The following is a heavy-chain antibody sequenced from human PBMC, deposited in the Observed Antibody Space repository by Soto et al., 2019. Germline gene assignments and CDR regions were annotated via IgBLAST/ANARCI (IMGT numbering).Heavy chain of an antibody. V-gene: IGHV4-4*07. CDR1: GGSIFSFY. CDR3: ARVGGGVWSPGREP. J-gene: IGHJ5*02. CDR2: IYTTGSS. Sequence: SETLSLTCTVCGGSIFSFYWTWIRQPAGKGLEWIGRIYTTGSSNYNPSLKGRVSMSVDTSKNQFSMNLISVTAADTAVYYCARVGGGVWSPGREPWGQGILVTVSS. D-gene: IGHD3-10*01.